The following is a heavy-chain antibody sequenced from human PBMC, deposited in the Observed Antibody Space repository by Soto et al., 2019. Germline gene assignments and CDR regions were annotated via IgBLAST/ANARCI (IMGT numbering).Heavy chain of an antibody. Sequence: SETRAVTCTVSGGSISSGGYYWNWIRQHPGEGLEWIGHIHYSGNTHYNPSLQSRVIISADTSKNQFSLKLSSVTAADTAVYYCARDSISMVRGVPGWFDPWGQGTLVTVSS. V-gene: IGHV4-31*03. CDR2: IHYSGNT. D-gene: IGHD3-10*01. CDR1: GGSISSGGYY. CDR3: ARDSISMVRGVPGWFDP. J-gene: IGHJ5*02.